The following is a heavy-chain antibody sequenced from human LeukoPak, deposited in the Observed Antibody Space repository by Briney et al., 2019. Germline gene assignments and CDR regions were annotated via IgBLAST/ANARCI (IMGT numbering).Heavy chain of an antibody. CDR3: ARGRITFGGVIVTGFDY. J-gene: IGHJ4*02. V-gene: IGHV4-61*01. CDR2: IYYSGST. Sequence: SETLSLTCTVSGGSVSRGSYYWSWIRQPPGKGLEWIGYIYYSGSTNYNPSLKSRVTISVDTSKNQFSLKLSSVTAADTAVYYCARGRITFGGVIVTGFDYWGQGTLVTVSS. D-gene: IGHD3-16*02. CDR1: GGSVSRGSYY.